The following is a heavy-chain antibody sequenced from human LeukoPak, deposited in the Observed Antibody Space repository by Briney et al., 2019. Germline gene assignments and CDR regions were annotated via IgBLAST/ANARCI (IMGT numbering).Heavy chain of an antibody. D-gene: IGHD6-19*01. Sequence: PGGSLRLSCAASGFTFSDYYMRWIRQAPGKGLEWVSYISSSGSTIYYADSVKGRFTISRDNSKNTLYLQMNSLRAEGTAVYYCAKLIAVAGTDDYWGQGTLVTVSS. CDR1: GFTFSDYY. J-gene: IGHJ4*02. V-gene: IGHV3-11*01. CDR2: ISSSGSTI. CDR3: AKLIAVAGTDDY.